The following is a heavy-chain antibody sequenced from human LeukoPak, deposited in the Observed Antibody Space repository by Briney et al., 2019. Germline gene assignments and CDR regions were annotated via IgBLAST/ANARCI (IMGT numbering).Heavy chain of an antibody. CDR1: GSTFSSYA. D-gene: IGHD2-2*01. CDR3: AKVSCSSTSCNFDY. J-gene: IGHJ4*02. V-gene: IGHV3-23*01. Sequence: PGASLRLSCAASGSTFSSYAMSWVRQAPGKGLEWVSAISGSGGSAYYADSVKGRFTISRDNSKNTLYLQMNSLRAEDTAVYYCAKVSCSSTSCNFDYWGQGTLVTVSS. CDR2: ISGSGGSA.